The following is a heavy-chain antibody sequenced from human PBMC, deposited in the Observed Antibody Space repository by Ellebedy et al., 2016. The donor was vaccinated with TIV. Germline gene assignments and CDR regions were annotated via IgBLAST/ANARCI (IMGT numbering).Heavy chain of an antibody. V-gene: IGHV1-46*01. J-gene: IGHJ4*02. CDR1: GYTFTSYY. Sequence: ASVKVSCKASGYTFTSYYMHWVRQAPGQGLEWMGIINPSGGSTSYAQKFQGRVTMTRDTSTSPVYMELSSLRSEDTAVYYWARDRSSSWYPLFGVTPDYWGQGTLVTVSS. CDR2: INPSGGST. D-gene: IGHD6-13*01. CDR3: ARDRSSSWYPLFGVTPDY.